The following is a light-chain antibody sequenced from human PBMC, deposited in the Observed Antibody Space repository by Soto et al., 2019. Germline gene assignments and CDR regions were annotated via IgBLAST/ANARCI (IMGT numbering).Light chain of an antibody. J-gene: IGKJ2*01. CDR2: DAS. V-gene: IGKV1-5*01. Sequence: DIQMTQSPSTLSASVGDRVTITCRASQSISSWLAWYQQKPGKAPKLLIYDASSLESGVPSRFSGSGSGTEFTLTISSLQPDDFATYYCQQYNSNWYTFGQGTKLEIK. CDR3: QQYNSNWYT. CDR1: QSISSW.